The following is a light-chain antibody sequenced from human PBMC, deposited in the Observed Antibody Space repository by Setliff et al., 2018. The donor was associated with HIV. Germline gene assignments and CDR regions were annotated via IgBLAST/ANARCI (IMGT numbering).Light chain of an antibody. V-gene: IGLV2-23*01. Sequence: QSALTQPASVSGSPGHSITISCTGSNNNLGSYDLISWYQQLPGKAPKLLIYKGNKRPSGISNRFSGSKSGYTASLTISGLQADDEADYYCCSFAGSNIPYVFGTGTKVTVL. CDR3: CSFAGSNIPYV. CDR2: KGN. CDR1: NNNLGSYDL. J-gene: IGLJ1*01.